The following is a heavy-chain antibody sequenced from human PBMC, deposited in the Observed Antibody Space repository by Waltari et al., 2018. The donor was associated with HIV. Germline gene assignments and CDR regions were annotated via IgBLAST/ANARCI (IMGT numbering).Heavy chain of an antibody. V-gene: IGHV4-39*01. Sequence: QLQESGPGLVKPSETLSITCSVSGVPITTSKYYWAGGLQSPGKGREGMGTIYYGGRTYNTPYITSQRNTSMDTSMTRVSLNVSSGTAADTAVYHWAGHSGPFVHDLDVWGRGALVAVSS. CDR1: GVPITTSKYY. J-gene: IGHJ2*01. CDR2: IYYGGRT. D-gene: IGHD3-3*01. CDR3: AGHSGPFVHDLDV.